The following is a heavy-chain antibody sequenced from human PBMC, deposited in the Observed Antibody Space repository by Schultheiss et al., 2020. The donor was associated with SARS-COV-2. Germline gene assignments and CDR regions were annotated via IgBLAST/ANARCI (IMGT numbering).Heavy chain of an antibody. J-gene: IGHJ4*02. V-gene: IGHV3-23*01. D-gene: IGHD3-10*01. CDR3: AKVGSGSYIFDY. CDR2: ISGSGGST. Sequence: GESLKISCAASGFTFSSYAMSWVRQAPGKGLEWVSAISGSGGSTYYADSVKGRFTISRDNSKNTLYLQMNSLRAEDTAVYYCAKVGSGSYIFDYWGQGTLVTVSS. CDR1: GFTFSSYA.